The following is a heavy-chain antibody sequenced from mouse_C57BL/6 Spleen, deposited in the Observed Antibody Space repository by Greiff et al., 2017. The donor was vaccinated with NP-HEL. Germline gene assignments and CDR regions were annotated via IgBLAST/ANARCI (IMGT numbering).Heavy chain of an antibody. CDR3: ARRRGPMTYGSSYFDY. CDR1: GYTFTDYN. J-gene: IGHJ2*01. V-gene: IGHV1-18*01. D-gene: IGHD1-1*01. Sequence: VQLQQSGPELVKPGASVKIPCKASGYTFTDYNMDWVKQSHGKSLEWIGDINPNNGGTIYNQKFKGKATLTVDKSSSTAYMELRSLTSEDTAVYYCARRRGPMTYGSSYFDYWGQGTTLTVSS. CDR2: INPNNGGT.